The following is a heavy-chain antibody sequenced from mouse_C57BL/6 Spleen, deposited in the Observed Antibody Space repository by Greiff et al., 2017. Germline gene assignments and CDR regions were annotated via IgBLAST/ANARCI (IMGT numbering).Heavy chain of an antibody. CDR1: GYTFTSYW. Sequence: QVQLKQPGAELVKPGASVKLSCKASGYTFTSYWMQWVKQRPGQGLEWIGEIDPSDSSTNYNQKFKGKATLTVDKSSSTAYMQLSSLTSEDSAVYYCGSIDSSGYDAMDYWGQGTSVTVSS. D-gene: IGHD3-2*02. CDR2: IDPSDSST. CDR3: GSIDSSGYDAMDY. V-gene: IGHV1-50*01. J-gene: IGHJ4*01.